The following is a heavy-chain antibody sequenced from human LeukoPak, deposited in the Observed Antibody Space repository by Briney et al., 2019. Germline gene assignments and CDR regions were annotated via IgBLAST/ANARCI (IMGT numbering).Heavy chain of an antibody. J-gene: IGHJ3*02. CDR2: TNHSGST. D-gene: IGHD6-19*01. CDR3: ARRLKGAGAATHPKGRWVFDI. Sequence: ASETLSLTCAVYGGSFSGYYWSWIRQPPGKGLEWIGETNHSGSTNYNPSLKSRVTISVDTSKNQFSLKLSSVTAADTAVYYCARRLKGAGAATHPKGRWVFDIGAKGKMVPVFS. CDR1: GGSFSGYY. V-gene: IGHV4-34*01.